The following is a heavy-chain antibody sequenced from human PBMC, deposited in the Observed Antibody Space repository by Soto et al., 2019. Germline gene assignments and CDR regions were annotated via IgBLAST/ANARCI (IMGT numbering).Heavy chain of an antibody. CDR2: INAGNGNT. Sequence: QVQLVQSGAEVKKPGASVKVSXKASGYIFTSYAMHWVRQAPGQRLEWMGWINAGNGNTKYSQKFQGRVTITRDTSASTAYMELSSLRSEDTAVYYCARDPGYSYGYNWGQGTLVTVSS. V-gene: IGHV1-3*01. D-gene: IGHD5-18*01. CDR1: GYIFTSYA. CDR3: ARDPGYSYGYN. J-gene: IGHJ4*02.